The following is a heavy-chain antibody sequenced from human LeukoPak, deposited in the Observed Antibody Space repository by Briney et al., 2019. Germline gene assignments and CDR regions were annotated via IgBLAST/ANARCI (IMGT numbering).Heavy chain of an antibody. CDR3: ARALRKGYCSTTSCYYFDY. D-gene: IGHD2-2*01. CDR2: IYSSGST. CDR1: GGSINNYY. Sequence: PSETLSLTCTVSGGSINNYYWSWIRQPAGKGLEWIGLIYSSGSTSYNPSLKSRVTMSVDTSKKQFSLRLSSVTAADTAVYYCARALRKGYCSTTSCYYFDYWGQGTLVTVSS. V-gene: IGHV4-4*07. J-gene: IGHJ4*02.